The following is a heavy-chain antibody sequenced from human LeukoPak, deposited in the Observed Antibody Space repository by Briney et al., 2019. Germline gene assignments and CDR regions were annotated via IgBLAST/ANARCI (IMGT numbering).Heavy chain of an antibody. CDR3: ARVYHYDSSGYYYVDGWFDP. D-gene: IGHD3-22*01. V-gene: IGHV1-2*02. Sequence: ASVKVSCKASGYTLTGYYMHWVRQAPGQGLEWMGWINPNNGGTNYAQKFQGRVTMTRDTSISTAYMELSRLRSDDTAVYYCARVYHYDSSGYYYVDGWFDPWGQGTLVTVSS. J-gene: IGHJ5*02. CDR2: INPNNGGT. CDR1: GYTLTGYY.